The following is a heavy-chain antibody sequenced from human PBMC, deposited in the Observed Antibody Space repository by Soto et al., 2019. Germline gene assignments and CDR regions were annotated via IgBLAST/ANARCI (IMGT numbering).Heavy chain of an antibody. Sequence: WASVKVSCKASGGTFSSYAISWVRQAPGQGLEWMGGIIPNCGRTNYAQKFRGRVTIARDTSTSTVYMDLSSLRSDDTAVYYCARDLAAADYWGQGTLVTVSS. D-gene: IGHD6-13*01. CDR2: IIPNCGRT. CDR1: GGTFSSYA. J-gene: IGHJ4*02. V-gene: IGHV1-69*05. CDR3: ARDLAAADY.